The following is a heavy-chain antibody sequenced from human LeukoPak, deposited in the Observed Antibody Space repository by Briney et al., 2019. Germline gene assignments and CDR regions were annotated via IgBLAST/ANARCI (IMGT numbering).Heavy chain of an antibody. V-gene: IGHV1-18*01. J-gene: IGHJ4*02. Sequence: ASVKVSCKASGYTFTSYGISWVRQAPGQGLEWMGWISAYNGNTNYAQKLQGRVTMTTDTSTRTAYMELRSLVSDATAVDYCARVGQPYEAVPAYWGQGPLVPVPS. D-gene: IGHD6-19*01. CDR1: GYTFTSYG. CDR2: ISAYNGNT. CDR3: ARVGQPYEAVPAY.